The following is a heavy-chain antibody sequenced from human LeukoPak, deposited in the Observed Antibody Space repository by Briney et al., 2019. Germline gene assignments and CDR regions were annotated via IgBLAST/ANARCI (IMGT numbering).Heavy chain of an antibody. CDR2: MNPNSGNT. J-gene: IGHJ6*02. V-gene: IGHV1-8*01. Sequence: ALVKVSCKASGYTFTSYDINWVRQATGQGLEWMGWMNPNSGNTGYAQKFQGRVTMTRNTSISTAYMELSSLRSEDTAVYYCARGSYYYYGMDVWGQGTTVTVSS. CDR1: GYTFTSYD. CDR3: ARGSYYYYGMDV.